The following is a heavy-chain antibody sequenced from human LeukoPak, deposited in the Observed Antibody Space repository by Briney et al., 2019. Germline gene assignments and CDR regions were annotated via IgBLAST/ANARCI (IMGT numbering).Heavy chain of an antibody. CDR1: GFTVSSNY. Sequence: PGGSLRLSCAASGFTVSSNYMSWVRLAPGKGLEWVSVIYSGGSTYYADSVKGRFTISRDNSKNTLYLQMNSLRAEDTAVYYCARGEWGQLVGVLFDYWGQGTLVTVSS. J-gene: IGHJ4*02. D-gene: IGHD6-13*01. CDR2: IYSGGST. CDR3: ARGEWGQLVGVLFDY. V-gene: IGHV3-53*01.